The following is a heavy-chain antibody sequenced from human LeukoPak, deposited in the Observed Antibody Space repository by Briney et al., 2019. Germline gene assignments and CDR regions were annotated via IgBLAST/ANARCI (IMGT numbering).Heavy chain of an antibody. V-gene: IGHV7-4-1*02. Sequence: ASVKVSCKASGYTFTDYPMNWVRQAPGQGLEWMGWINTDTGNPTYAQGFTGHYVFSLDTSVSTAYLQIISLKAEDTAVYYCARAGLTGSKVAFGVWGQGTMVTVSS. D-gene: IGHD1-20*01. CDR1: GYTFTDYP. CDR2: INTDTGNP. CDR3: ARAGLTGSKVAFGV. J-gene: IGHJ3*01.